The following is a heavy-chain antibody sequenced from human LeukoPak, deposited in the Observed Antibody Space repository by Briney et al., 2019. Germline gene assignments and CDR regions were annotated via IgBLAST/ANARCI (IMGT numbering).Heavy chain of an antibody. J-gene: IGHJ4*02. V-gene: IGHV3-11*01. Sequence: GGSLRLSCAASGFTFSDYYMSWIRQAPGKGLEWVSYISSSDSTIYYADSVKGRFTISRDNAKNSLYLQMNSLRAEDTAVYYCAREVGEYLNPYFDYWGQGTLVTVSS. CDR1: GFTFSDYY. D-gene: IGHD2/OR15-2a*01. CDR2: ISSSDSTI. CDR3: AREVGEYLNPYFDY.